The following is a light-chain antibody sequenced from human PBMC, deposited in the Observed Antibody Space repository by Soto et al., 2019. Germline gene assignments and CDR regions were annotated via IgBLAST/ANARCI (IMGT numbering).Light chain of an antibody. Sequence: QPALTQPPSASGSPGQSVTFPCTGTSSDVGGYNYVSWYQQHPGKAPKLMIYDVSKRPSGVPDRFSGSKSGNTASLTVSGLQAEDEADYYCSSYAGSNNFNVFGTGTKVTVL. CDR3: SSYAGSNNFNV. J-gene: IGLJ1*01. CDR2: DVS. V-gene: IGLV2-8*01. CDR1: SSDVGGYNY.